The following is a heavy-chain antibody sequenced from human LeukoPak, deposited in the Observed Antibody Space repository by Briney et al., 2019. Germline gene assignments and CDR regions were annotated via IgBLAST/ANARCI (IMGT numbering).Heavy chain of an antibody. CDR2: IYYSGST. CDR3: ARQFGYV. D-gene: IGHD3-16*01. Sequence: PSETLSLTCTVSGGSISRSSYYWGWIRQPPGKGLEWIGSIYYSGSTYYNPSLKSRVTISVDTSKNQFSLKLSSVTAADTAVYYCARQFGYVWGQGTLVTVSS. J-gene: IGHJ4*02. CDR1: GGSISRSSYY. V-gene: IGHV4-39*01.